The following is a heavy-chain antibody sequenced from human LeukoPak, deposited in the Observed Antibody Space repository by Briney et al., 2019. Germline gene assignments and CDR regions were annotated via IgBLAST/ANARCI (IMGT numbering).Heavy chain of an antibody. V-gene: IGHV3-23*01. CDR3: ARSDTVTPNWFDP. Sequence: GGSLRLSCAASGFTFTSYAMSWVRQAPGKGLEWVSAIIGGGGATYYADSVKGRFTISRDNSKNTLYLQMDSLRAEDTAVYYCARSDTVTPNWFDPWGQGTLVTVSS. CDR1: GFTFTSYA. CDR2: IIGGGGAT. D-gene: IGHD4-17*01. J-gene: IGHJ5*02.